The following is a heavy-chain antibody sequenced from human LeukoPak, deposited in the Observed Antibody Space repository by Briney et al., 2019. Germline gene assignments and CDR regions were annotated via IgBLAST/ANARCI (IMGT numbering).Heavy chain of an antibody. Sequence: GGSLRLSCAASGFTFSRSAMNWVRQAPGKGLEWVSVIYSGGSTYYADSVKGRFTISRDNSKNTLYLQMNSLRAEDTAVYYCARDRDSGSFTFDYWGQGTLVTVSS. D-gene: IGHD1-26*01. V-gene: IGHV3-53*01. J-gene: IGHJ4*02. CDR1: GFTFSRSA. CDR2: IYSGGST. CDR3: ARDRDSGSFTFDY.